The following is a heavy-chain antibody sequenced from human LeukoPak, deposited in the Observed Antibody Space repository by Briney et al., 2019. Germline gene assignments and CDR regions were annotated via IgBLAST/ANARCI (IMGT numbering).Heavy chain of an antibody. CDR3: ARQLKVGTFEAFDI. V-gene: IGHV4-39*01. CDR1: GGSISSSSYY. J-gene: IGHJ3*02. CDR2: IYYSGST. Sequence: PSETLSLTCTVSGGSISSSSYYWGWIRQPPGKGLEWIGSIYYSGSTYYNPSLKSRVTISVDTSKNQFSLKLSSVTAADTAVYYCARQLKVGTFEAFDIWGQGTTVTVSS. D-gene: IGHD1-26*01.